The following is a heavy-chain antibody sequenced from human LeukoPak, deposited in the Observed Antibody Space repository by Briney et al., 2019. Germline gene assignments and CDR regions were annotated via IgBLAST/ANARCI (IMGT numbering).Heavy chain of an antibody. V-gene: IGHV4-34*01. J-gene: IGHJ4*02. D-gene: IGHD6-13*01. CDR2: INHSGST. CDR1: GGSFSGYY. CDR3: ATSPGIAAAGRYYFDY. Sequence: SETLSLTCAVYGGSFSGYYWSWIRQPPGKGLEWIGEINHSGSTNYNPSLKSRVTISVDTSKNQFSLKLSSVTAADTAVYYCATSPGIAAAGRYYFDYWGQGTLVTVSS.